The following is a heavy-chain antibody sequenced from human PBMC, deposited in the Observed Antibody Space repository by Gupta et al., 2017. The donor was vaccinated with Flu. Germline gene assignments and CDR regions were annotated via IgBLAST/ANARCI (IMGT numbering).Heavy chain of an antibody. J-gene: IGHJ6*02. D-gene: IGHD2-21*02. V-gene: IGHV3-33*01. CDR2: IRSEGTNT. CDR3: AREPKGTDYGMDV. Sequence: GFPLSTYGMHCVRQAPGKGLAWVAIIRSEGTNTSNADSVKGRFTISRDTSKNTLYLQMNSLRAEDTAVYYCAREPKGTDYGMDVWGQGTPV. CDR1: GFPLSTYG.